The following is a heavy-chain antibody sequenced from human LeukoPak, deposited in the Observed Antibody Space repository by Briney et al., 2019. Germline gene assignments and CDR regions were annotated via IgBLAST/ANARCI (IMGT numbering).Heavy chain of an antibody. CDR2: FDPEDGET. CDR3: ATARGYSYGTDY. CDR1: GYTLTELS. J-gene: IGHJ4*02. Sequence: ASVKASCKVSGYTLTELSMHWVRQAPGKGLEWMGGFDPEDGETIYAQKFQGRVTMTEDTSTDTAYMELSSLRSEDTAVYYCATARGYSYGTDYWGQGTLVTVSS. D-gene: IGHD5-18*01. V-gene: IGHV1-24*01.